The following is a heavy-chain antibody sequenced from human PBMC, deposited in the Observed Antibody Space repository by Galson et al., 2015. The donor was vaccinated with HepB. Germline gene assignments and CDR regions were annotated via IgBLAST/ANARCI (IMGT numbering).Heavy chain of an antibody. J-gene: IGHJ4*02. CDR1: GDSVSNESVV. CDR2: TYYRTRWHN. CDR3: ARGYSNSWEYYLDF. V-gene: IGHV6-1*01. Sequence: CAISGDSVSNESVVWNWVRQSPYRDLEWLGRTYYRTRWHNDYAVTVKSRITVNADPAKNHFSLQLQSVTPEDTAIYFCARGYSNSWEYYLDFWGPGTLVTVSS. D-gene: IGHD2/OR15-2a*01.